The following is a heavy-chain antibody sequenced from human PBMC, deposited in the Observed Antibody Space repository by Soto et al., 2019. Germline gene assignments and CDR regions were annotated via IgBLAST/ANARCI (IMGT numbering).Heavy chain of an antibody. J-gene: IGHJ4*02. CDR1: GGSFSGYY. D-gene: IGHD1-20*01. CDR3: ARGDDSITGTEFDY. V-gene: IGHV4-34*01. CDR2: INHSGST. Sequence: PSLTCAVYGGSFSGYYWSWIRQPPGKGLEWIGEINHSGSTNYNPSLKSRVTISEDTSKNQFSLKLSSVTAADTAVYYCARGDDSITGTEFDYWGQGTLVTVSS.